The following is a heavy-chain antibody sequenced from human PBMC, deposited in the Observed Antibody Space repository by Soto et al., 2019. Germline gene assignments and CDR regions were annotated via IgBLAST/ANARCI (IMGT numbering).Heavy chain of an antibody. V-gene: IGHV1-18*04. CDR1: GYTFTTYG. CDR2: ISTYNGNT. Sequence: ASVKVSCKASGYTFTTYGISWVRQAPGQGLEWMGWISTYNGNTNYEQKLQGRVTLTTDTLTSTAYMELRGLRSDDTAVYYCARRGAYCSGGIRYHFDYWGQGTLVTVSS. D-gene: IGHD2-15*01. J-gene: IGHJ4*02. CDR3: ARRGAYCSGGIRYHFDY.